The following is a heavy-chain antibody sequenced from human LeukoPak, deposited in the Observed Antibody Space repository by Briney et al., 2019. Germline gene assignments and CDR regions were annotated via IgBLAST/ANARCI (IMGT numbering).Heavy chain of an antibody. V-gene: IGHV3-23*01. CDR1: GFTFSTYS. D-gene: IGHD3-22*01. J-gene: IGHJ4*02. CDR2: ISGSGGST. CDR3: AKEDYYDSSPYYLDY. Sequence: TGGSLRLSCAASGFTFSTYSMNWVRQAPGKGLEWVSAISGSGGSTYYADSVKGRFTISRDNSKNTLYLQMNSLRAEDTAVYYCAKEDYYDSSPYYLDYWGQGTLVTVSS.